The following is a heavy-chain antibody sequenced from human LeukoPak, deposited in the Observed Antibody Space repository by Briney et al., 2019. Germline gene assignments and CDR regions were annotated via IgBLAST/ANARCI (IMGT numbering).Heavy chain of an antibody. V-gene: IGHV4-31*03. J-gene: IGHJ4*02. D-gene: IGHD4-23*01. CDR2: IYYSGST. CDR1: GGSISSGVYY. CDR3: ARERWSTVVTPHFDY. Sequence: SETLSLTCTVSGGSISSGVYYWSWIRQHPGKGLEWIGCIYYSGSTYYNPSHKSRVTVSVDTSKNQFSLKLSSVTAADTAVYYCARERWSTVVTPHFDYWGQGTLVAVSS.